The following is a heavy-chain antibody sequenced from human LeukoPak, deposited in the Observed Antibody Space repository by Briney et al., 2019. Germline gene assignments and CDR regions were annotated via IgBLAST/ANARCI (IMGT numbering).Heavy chain of an antibody. CDR2: IYHTGST. V-gene: IGHV4-59*01. Sequence: PSEILSLTCTVSGGSIKNYYWSWIRQPPGKGLEWIGYIYHTGSTNYNPSLESRVTISVDMSKNQFSLRLYSVTAADTAVYYCARVGLGGYSGYDDFWGEGTLVTVSS. D-gene: IGHD5-12*01. J-gene: IGHJ4*02. CDR1: GGSIKNYY. CDR3: ARVGLGGYSGYDDF.